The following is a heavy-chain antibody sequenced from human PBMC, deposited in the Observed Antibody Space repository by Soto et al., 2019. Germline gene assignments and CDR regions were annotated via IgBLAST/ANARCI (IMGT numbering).Heavy chain of an antibody. J-gene: IGHJ5*02. V-gene: IGHV3-20*01. D-gene: IGHD2-15*01. CDR2: INWNGGST. Sequence: GGSLRLSCAASGFTFDDYGMSWVRQAPGKGLEWVSGINWNGGSTGYADSVKGRFTISRDNAKNSLYLQMNSLRAEDTALYHCAREPSCSGGSCYSSWFDPWGQGTLVTVSS. CDR1: GFTFDDYG. CDR3: AREPSCSGGSCYSSWFDP.